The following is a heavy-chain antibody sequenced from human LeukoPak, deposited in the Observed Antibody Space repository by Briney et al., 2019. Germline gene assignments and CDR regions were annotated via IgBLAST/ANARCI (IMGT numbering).Heavy chain of an antibody. CDR1: GFTFSNAW. CDR3: TTEGEMSDSSGYDY. D-gene: IGHD3-22*01. J-gene: IGHJ4*02. V-gene: IGHV3-15*01. CDR2: IKSKTDGGTT. Sequence: GGSLGLSCAASGFTFSNAWMSWVRQAPGKGLEWVGRIKSKTDGGTTDYAAPVKGRFTISRDDSKNTLYLQMNSLKTEDTAVYYCTTEGEMSDSSGYDYWGQGTLVTVSS.